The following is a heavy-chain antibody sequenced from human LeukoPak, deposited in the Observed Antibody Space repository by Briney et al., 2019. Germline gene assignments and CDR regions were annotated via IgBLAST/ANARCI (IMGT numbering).Heavy chain of an antibody. CDR2: IIPIFGTA. V-gene: IGHV1-69*13. J-gene: IGHJ1*01. Sequence: ASVKVSCKASGYTFTSYYMHWVRQAPGQGLEWMGGIIPIFGTANYAQKFQGRVTITADESTSTAYMELSSLRSEDTAVYYCARDWVEYSSSSPYFQHWGQGTLVTVSS. D-gene: IGHD6-6*01. CDR3: ARDWVEYSSSSPYFQH. CDR1: GYTFTSYY.